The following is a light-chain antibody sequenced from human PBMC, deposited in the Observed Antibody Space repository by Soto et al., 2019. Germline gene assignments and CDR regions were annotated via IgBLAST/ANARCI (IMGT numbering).Light chain of an antibody. CDR2: SNN. CDR1: SSNIGSDI. V-gene: IGLV1-44*01. J-gene: IGLJ3*02. Sequence: QSVLTQSPSASGTPGQRVTISCSGSSSNIGSDIVNWYQQLPGTAPKLLIYSNNQRPSGVPDRFSGSKSGTSASLAISGLQSEDEADYYCAAWDGSLNGWVFGGGTKLPVL. CDR3: AAWDGSLNGWV.